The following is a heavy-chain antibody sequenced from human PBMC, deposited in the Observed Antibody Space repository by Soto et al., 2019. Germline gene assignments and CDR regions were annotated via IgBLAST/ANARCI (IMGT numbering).Heavy chain of an antibody. D-gene: IGHD3-22*01. J-gene: IGHJ5*02. Sequence: QVQLQESGPGLVKPSETLSLTCTVSGASTSSDYWSWIRLSPGKGLEWIGYIYSSGSTKYNPSLRSRVTISEDTFKNQFSLKMRSVTTADTAVYYCARGREVFHDGSGPRWVWFDPWGHGTLVTVSS. CDR3: ARGREVFHDGSGPRWVWFDP. V-gene: IGHV4-59*01. CDR1: GASTSSDY. CDR2: IYSSGST.